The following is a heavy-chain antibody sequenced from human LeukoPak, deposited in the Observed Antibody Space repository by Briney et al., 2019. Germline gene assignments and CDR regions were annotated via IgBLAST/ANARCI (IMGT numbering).Heavy chain of an antibody. CDR3: ASETYYDFWSGYQRDY. J-gene: IGHJ4*02. CDR1: GRTFSSYT. V-gene: IGHV1-69*02. D-gene: IGHD3-3*01. Sequence: ASVKVSCKASGRTFSSYTISWVRQAPGQGLEWMGRIIPILGIANYAQKFQGRVTITADKSTSTAYMELSSLRSEDTAVYYCASETYYDFWSGYQRDYWGQGTLVTVSS. CDR2: IIPILGIA.